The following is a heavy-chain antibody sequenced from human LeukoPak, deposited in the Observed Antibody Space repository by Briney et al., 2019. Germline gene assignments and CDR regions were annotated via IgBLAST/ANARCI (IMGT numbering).Heavy chain of an antibody. V-gene: IGHV3-49*03. Sequence: GGSLRLSCTASGFTFGDFAMSWFRQAPGKGLEWVGFIRSEAYGGTTEYAASVKGRFTISRDDSKSIAYLQMNSLNTEDTAVYYCTRPRLGYDYRLDYWGQGTLVTDSS. CDR1: GFTFGDFA. J-gene: IGHJ4*02. CDR3: TRPRLGYDYRLDY. D-gene: IGHD5-12*01. CDR2: IRSEAYGGTT.